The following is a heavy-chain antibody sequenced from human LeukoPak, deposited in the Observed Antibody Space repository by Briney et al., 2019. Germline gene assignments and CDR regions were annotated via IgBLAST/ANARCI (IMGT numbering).Heavy chain of an antibody. D-gene: IGHD6-19*01. CDR3: AREGGIAVALVY. CDR2: ISSSSSTI. V-gene: IGHV3-48*01. J-gene: IGHJ4*02. CDR1: GFTFSSYS. Sequence: GGSLRLSCAASGFTFSSYSMNWVRQAPGKGLEWVSYISSSSSTIYYADSVKGRFTISRDNAKNSLYLQMNSLRAEDTAVYYFAREGGIAVALVYWAGGPVVTVP.